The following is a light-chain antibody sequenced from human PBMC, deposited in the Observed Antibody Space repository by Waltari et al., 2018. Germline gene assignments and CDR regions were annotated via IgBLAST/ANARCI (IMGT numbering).Light chain of an antibody. CDR3: LEHDNFPTHT. V-gene: IGKV5-2*01. CDR1: QDIDDE. J-gene: IGKJ2*01. Sequence: ETTLTPSPAFMSAPPLSNITLSCRASQDIDDEMNWSQQKPGEGAIFIIQEATTLVHGIPPRFSGSGYGTDFTLTFNNIQSEDVASYFCLEHDNFPTHTFGQGTKLEIK. CDR2: EAT.